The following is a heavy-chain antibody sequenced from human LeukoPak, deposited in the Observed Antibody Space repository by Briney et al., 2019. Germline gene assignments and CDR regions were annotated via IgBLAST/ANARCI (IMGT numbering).Heavy chain of an antibody. CDR1: DSSITSTYY. Sequence: PSETLSLTCTVSDSSITSTYYWAWFRQPPGKGLEWIATVFRLQTVRTFNNPSLESRVTVSLDPSQNQFSLNLTSVTAAATALYFCARVLHAPYLIDSWGQGTLVTVSS. J-gene: IGHJ4*02. D-gene: IGHD2-8*01. CDR3: ARVLHAPYLIDS. CDR2: VFRLQTVRT. V-gene: IGHV4-38-2*02.